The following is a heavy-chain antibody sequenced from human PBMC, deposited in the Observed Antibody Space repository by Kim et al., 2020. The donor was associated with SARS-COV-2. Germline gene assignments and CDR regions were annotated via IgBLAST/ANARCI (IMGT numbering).Heavy chain of an antibody. J-gene: IGHJ4*02. CDR3: AKEDDVAAGTNFDY. CDR2: IWYDGSNK. D-gene: IGHD6-13*01. CDR1: GFTFSSYA. V-gene: IGHV3-33*06. Sequence: GGSLRLSCAASGFTFSSYAMHWVRQAPGKGLEWVAVIWYDGSNKYYADSVKGRFTISRDNSKNTLYLQMNSLRAEDTAVYYCAKEDDVAAGTNFDYWGQGTLVTVSS.